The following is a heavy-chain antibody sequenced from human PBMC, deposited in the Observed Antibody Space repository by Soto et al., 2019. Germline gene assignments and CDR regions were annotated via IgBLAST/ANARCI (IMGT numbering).Heavy chain of an antibody. V-gene: IGHV1-58*01. CDR3: AAGSAMIVWLLPAC. CDR2: IVVGSGNT. D-gene: IGHD3-10*01. Sequence: TVKVSCTSSGFTFTSSAVQWVRQARGQRLEWIGWIVVGSGNTNYAQKFQERVTITRDMSTSTAYMELSSLRSEDTAVYYCAAGSAMIVWLLPACRGQGALVTGS. J-gene: IGHJ4*02. CDR1: GFTFTSSA.